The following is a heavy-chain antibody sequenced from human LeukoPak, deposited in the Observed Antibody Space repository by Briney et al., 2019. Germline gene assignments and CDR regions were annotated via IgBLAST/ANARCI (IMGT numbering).Heavy chain of an antibody. CDR3: ARGSLAGTDYFDY. Sequence: SETLSLTCTVSGASVSSSSFYWGWIRQPPGKGLEWIGSTYYSGGTYNNPALKSRVTISVDASKNHFSLRLSSVTAADTAVYYCARGSLAGTDYFDYWGQGTLVTVSS. CDR1: GASVSSSSFY. D-gene: IGHD6-19*01. CDR2: TYYSGGT. V-gene: IGHV4-39*07. J-gene: IGHJ4*02.